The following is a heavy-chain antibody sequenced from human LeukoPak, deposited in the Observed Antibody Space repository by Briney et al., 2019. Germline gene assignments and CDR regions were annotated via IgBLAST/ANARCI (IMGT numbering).Heavy chain of an antibody. CDR3: ARGVVVAAPRGFAFDI. CDR2: IYYSGST. Sequence: TSQTLSLTCTVSGGSISSGDYYWSWIRQPPGKGLEWIGYIYYSGSTNYSPSLNSRVTISADTSKDQFSLKLSSVTAADTAVYYCARGVVVAAPRGFAFDIWGQGTMVTVSS. D-gene: IGHD2-15*01. J-gene: IGHJ3*02. CDR1: GGSISSGDYY. V-gene: IGHV4-61*08.